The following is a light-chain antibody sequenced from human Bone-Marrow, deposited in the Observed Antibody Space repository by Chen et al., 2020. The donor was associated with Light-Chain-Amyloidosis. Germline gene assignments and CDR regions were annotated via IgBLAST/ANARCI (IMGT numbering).Light chain of an antibody. CDR3: QSADITGSNEVI. V-gene: IGLV3-25*03. CDR2: RDT. CDR1: ALPTKY. J-gene: IGLJ2*01. Sequence: SYELPTPPSVSVSPGQTARITCSGDALPTKYAYWYQQKPGQAPVLVIHRDTERPSGISERFSGSSSGTTATLTISRVQAEDEADYHCQSADITGSNEVIFGGGTKLTVL.